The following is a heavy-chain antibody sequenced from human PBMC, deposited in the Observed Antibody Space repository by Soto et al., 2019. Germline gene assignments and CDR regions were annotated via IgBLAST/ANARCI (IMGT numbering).Heavy chain of an antibody. CDR3: AKSMGHGSGSYYYYYYYMDV. CDR1: GFTFSSYG. V-gene: IGHV3-30*18. Sequence: GGSLRLSCAASGFTFSSYGMHWVRQAPGKGLEWVAVISYDGSNKYYADSVKGRFTISRDNSKNTLYLQMNSLRAEDTAVYYCAKSMGHGSGSYYYYYYYMDVWGKGTTVTVSS. J-gene: IGHJ6*03. D-gene: IGHD3-10*01. CDR2: ISYDGSNK.